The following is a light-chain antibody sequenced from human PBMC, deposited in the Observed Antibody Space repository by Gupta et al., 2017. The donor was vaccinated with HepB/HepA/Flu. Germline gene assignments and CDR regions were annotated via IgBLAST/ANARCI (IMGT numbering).Light chain of an antibody. Sequence: DIVMTQSPDSLAVSLGERATINCKSSQSVLYSSNNKNYLAWYQQNPGQPPKLLIYWASTRESGVPDRFSGSGSGTDFTLTISSLQAEDVAVYYCQQYHSPPYTFGQGTKLEIK. CDR3: QQYHSPPYT. CDR2: WAS. CDR1: QSVLYSSNNKNY. V-gene: IGKV4-1*01. J-gene: IGKJ2*01.